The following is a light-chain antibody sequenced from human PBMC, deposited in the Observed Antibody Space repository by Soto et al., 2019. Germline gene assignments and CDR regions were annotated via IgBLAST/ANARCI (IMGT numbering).Light chain of an antibody. CDR1: SSNIGNNA. CDR2: RDD. J-gene: IGLJ3*02. CDR3: AAWDDSLNAWV. V-gene: IGLV1-36*01. Sequence: QSVLTQPPSVSEAPRQRVTISCSGSSSNIGNNAVNWYRQLPGKAPKLLIYRDDLLPSGVSDRFSGSKSGTSASLAISGLQSEDEADYYCAAWDDSLNAWVFGGGTKLTVL.